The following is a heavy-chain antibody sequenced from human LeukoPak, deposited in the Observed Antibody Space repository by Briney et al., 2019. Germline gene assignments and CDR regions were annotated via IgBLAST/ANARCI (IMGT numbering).Heavy chain of an antibody. V-gene: IGHV3-23*01. Sequence: PGGSLRLSCAASGFTFSNYAMSWVRQAPGKGLEWVADISGSGGSTYYADSVKGRFTICRDNSKDTLYLQMNSLRADDPAVYYCAKDLYSGSYAAFDIWGQGTMVTVSS. J-gene: IGHJ3*02. CDR3: AKDLYSGSYAAFDI. D-gene: IGHD1-26*01. CDR2: ISGSGGST. CDR1: GFTFSNYA.